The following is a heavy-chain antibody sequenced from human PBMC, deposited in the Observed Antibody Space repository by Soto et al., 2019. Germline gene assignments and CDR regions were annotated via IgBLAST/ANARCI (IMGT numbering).Heavy chain of an antibody. CDR1: GYTFSDYY. D-gene: IGHD1-1*01. Sequence: SVKVSCKASGYTFSDYYIHWVRQAPGQGLEWMGWINPNSGGTKYAPKFQGGATMTRDTSITTAYMELSRLRSGDTAVYYCAREPATAKPEGVDFWGQGTLVTVSS. J-gene: IGHJ4*02. CDR3: AREPATAKPEGVDF. V-gene: IGHV1-2*02. CDR2: INPNSGGT.